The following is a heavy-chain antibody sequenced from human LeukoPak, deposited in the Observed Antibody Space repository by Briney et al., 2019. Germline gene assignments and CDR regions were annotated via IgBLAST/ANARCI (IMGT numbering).Heavy chain of an antibody. CDR3: GRQVDTSMALPDY. D-gene: IGHD5-18*01. CDR2: IRGYNGKT. CDR1: GYTFANYG. J-gene: IGHJ4*02. Sequence: ASVKVSCKASGYTFANYGISWVRHPPGPGLELMGWIRGYNGKTNYAQKFQGRVTMTTDTSTRIAFMELRSLRSDDTAVYYCGRQVDTSMALPDYWGQGTLVTVSS. V-gene: IGHV1-18*01.